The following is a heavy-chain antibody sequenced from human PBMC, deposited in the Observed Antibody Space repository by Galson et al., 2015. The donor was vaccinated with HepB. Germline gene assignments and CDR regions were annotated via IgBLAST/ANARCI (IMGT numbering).Heavy chain of an antibody. V-gene: IGHV3-30*04. J-gene: IGHJ1*01. CDR3: ARGTGGSIAAADEYFQH. CDR1: GFTFSSYA. Sequence: SLRLSCAASGFTFSSYAMHWVRQAPGKGLEWVAVISYDGSNKYYADSVKGRFTISRDNSKNTLYLQMNSLRAEDTAVYYCARGTGGSIAAADEYFQHWGQGTLVTVSS. CDR2: ISYDGSNK. D-gene: IGHD6-13*01.